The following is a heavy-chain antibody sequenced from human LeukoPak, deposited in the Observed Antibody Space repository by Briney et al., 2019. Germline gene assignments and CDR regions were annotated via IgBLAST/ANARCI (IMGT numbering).Heavy chain of an antibody. D-gene: IGHD5-12*01. CDR2: IKQDGSEK. CDR3: AKDGAWLRFDD. Sequence: PGGSLRLSCAASGFTFGDFWMNWVRQPPGKGLEWVANIKQDGSEKNYVDSVKGRFSISRDDSKNTFYLQMINLRAEDTAVYYCAKDGAWLRFDDWGQGILVTVSS. CDR1: GFTFGDFW. J-gene: IGHJ4*02. V-gene: IGHV3-7*03.